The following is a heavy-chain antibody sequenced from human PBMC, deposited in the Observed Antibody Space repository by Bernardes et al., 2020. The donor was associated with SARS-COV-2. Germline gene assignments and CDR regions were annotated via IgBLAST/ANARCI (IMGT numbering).Heavy chain of an antibody. J-gene: IGHJ4*02. CDR3: ARSPDRHFDD. CDR2: INPESGVT. Sequence: ASVKVSCKASGYTVTDYFIHWVRQAPGQGLECMGWINPESGVTDYAQKFQGRVSMTRDTSINTVYMELRRLRSDDTAVFYCARSPDRHFDDWGQGTQVTVSS. CDR1: GYTVTDYF. V-gene: IGHV1-2*02.